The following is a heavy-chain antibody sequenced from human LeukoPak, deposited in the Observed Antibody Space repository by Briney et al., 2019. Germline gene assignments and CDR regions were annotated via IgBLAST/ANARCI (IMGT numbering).Heavy chain of an antibody. V-gene: IGHV4-4*07. CDR1: GGSISSYY. Sequence: KPSETLSLTCTVSGGSISSYYWSRIRQPAGKGLEWIGRIYTSGNTNYNPSLKSRVTMSVDTSKNQFSLKLSSVTAADTAVYYCAREPYCTNGVCSAYWGQGTLVTVSS. CDR3: AREPYCTNGVCSAY. J-gene: IGHJ4*02. D-gene: IGHD2-8*01. CDR2: IYTSGNT.